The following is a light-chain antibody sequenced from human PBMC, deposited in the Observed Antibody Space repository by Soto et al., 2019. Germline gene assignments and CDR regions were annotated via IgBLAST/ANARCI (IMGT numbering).Light chain of an antibody. CDR1: SSDVGGYNY. CDR2: EVS. J-gene: IGLJ2*01. CDR3: SSFAGDNNLV. Sequence: QSALTQPPSASGSPGQSVTISCTGTSSDVGGYNYVSWYQQHPGKAPKLMISEVSKRPSGVPDRFTGSKSANTASLTVSGQQAEDEADNYCSSFAGDNNLVFGGGTKLTVL. V-gene: IGLV2-8*01.